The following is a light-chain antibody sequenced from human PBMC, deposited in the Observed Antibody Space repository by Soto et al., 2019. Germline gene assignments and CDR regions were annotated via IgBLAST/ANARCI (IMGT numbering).Light chain of an antibody. Sequence: QSALTQPASVSGSPGQSITISCTGTSSDVGGYNYVSWYQHHPGKAPKLLIYDVSNRPSWISNRFSGSKSDNTASLTISGLQPEDEADYYCSSYTTSNTRQIVFGTGTKLTVL. CDR3: SSYTTSNTRQIV. CDR2: DVS. V-gene: IGLV2-14*03. CDR1: SSDVGGYNY. J-gene: IGLJ1*01.